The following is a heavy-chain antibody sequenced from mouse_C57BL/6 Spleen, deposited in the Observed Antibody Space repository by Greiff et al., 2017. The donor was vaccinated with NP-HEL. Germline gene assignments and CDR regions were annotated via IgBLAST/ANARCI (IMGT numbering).Heavy chain of an antibody. V-gene: IGHV14-4*01. CDR1: GFNIKDDY. CDR2: IDPENGDT. D-gene: IGHD2-1*01. J-gene: IGHJ4*01. Sequence: VQLQQSGAELVRPGASVKLSCTASGFNIKDDYMHWVKQRPEQGLEWIGWIDPENGDTEYASKFQGKATITAATSSNTAYLQLSSLTSEDTAVDYCTAYGNYEGYYAMDYWGQGTSVTVSS. CDR3: TAYGNYEGYYAMDY.